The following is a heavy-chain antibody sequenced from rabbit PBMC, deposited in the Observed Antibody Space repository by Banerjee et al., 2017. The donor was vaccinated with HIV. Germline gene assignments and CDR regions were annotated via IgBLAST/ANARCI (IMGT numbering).Heavy chain of an antibody. CDR2: IYPDYGST. D-gene: IGHD4-1*01. V-gene: IGHV1S47*01. Sequence: QEQLVESGGGLVTLGGSLKLSCKASGIDFSSYGISWVRQAPGKGLEWIAFIYPDYGSTDYASWVNGRFSISLDNAQNTVFLQTASLTAAVTATYFCARDWGLVRPYGMDLWGQGTLVTVS. CDR1: GIDFSSYG. J-gene: IGHJ6*01. CDR3: ARDWGLVRPYGMDL.